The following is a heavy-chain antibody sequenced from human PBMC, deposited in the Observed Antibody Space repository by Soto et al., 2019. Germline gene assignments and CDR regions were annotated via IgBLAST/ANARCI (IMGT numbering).Heavy chain of an antibody. D-gene: IGHD3-22*01. CDR3: ARDLPHYYDSSGYHRGYFDY. CDR2: IYYSGST. Sequence: PSETLSLTCTVSGGSISSGGYYWIWIRQHPGKGLEWIGYIYYSGSTYYNPSLKSRVTISVDTSKNQFSLKLSSVTAADTAVYYCARDLPHYYDSSGYHRGYFDYWGQGTLVTVSS. V-gene: IGHV4-31*03. CDR1: GGSISSGGYY. J-gene: IGHJ4*02.